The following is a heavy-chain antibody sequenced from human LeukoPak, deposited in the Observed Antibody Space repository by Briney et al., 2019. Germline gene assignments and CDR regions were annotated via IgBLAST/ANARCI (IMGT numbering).Heavy chain of an antibody. Sequence: PSETLSLTCTVSGGSISSSSYYWGWIRQPPGKGLEWIGSIYYSGSTYYNPSLKSRVTISVDTSKNQFSLKLSSVTAADTAVYHCASRTLLYSYPTDYKDYWGQGTLVTVSS. CDR1: GGSISSSSYY. D-gene: IGHD5-18*01. V-gene: IGHV4-39*01. J-gene: IGHJ4*02. CDR2: IYYSGST. CDR3: ASRTLLYSYPTDYKDY.